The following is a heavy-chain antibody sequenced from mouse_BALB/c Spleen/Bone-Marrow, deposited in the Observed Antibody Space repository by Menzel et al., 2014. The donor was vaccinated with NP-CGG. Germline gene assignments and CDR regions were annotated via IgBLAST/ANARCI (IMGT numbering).Heavy chain of an antibody. D-gene: IGHD6-2*01. J-gene: IGHJ3*01. V-gene: IGHV1S81*02. CDR3: ARGSPY. CDR1: GYTFTNYY. CDR2: INPSNGGT. Sequence: VQLQQSGAELVKPGASVKLSCKTSGYTFTNYYIYWVKQRPGQGLEWIGEINPSNGGTNFNERFKSKATLTVDKSSTTAYILLTSLTSEDSAVYYCARGSPYWGQGTLVTVSA.